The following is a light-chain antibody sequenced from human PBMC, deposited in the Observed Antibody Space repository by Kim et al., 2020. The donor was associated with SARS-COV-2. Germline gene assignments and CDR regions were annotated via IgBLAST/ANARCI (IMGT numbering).Light chain of an antibody. CDR3: QQYSGHTYS. Sequence: SASVGDRVTITWRASQSVSKWLAWCQQKPGKAPEVLIYETSVLESGVPSRFSGSGSGTEFTFTISSLQPDDFATYYCQQYSGHTYSFGQGTKLEIK. CDR1: QSVSKW. V-gene: IGKV1-5*03. CDR2: ETS. J-gene: IGKJ2*01.